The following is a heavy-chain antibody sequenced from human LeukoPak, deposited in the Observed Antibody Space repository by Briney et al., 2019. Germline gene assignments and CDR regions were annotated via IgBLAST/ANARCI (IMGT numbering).Heavy chain of an antibody. J-gene: IGHJ3*02. CDR1: GFTFSSYW. D-gene: IGHD3-3*01. V-gene: IGHV3-74*01. CDR2: INSDGSST. Sequence: GGSLRLSCAASGFTFSSYWMHWVRQAPGKGLVWVSRINSDGSSTSYADSVKGRFTISRDNSKNTLYLQMNSLRAEDTAVYYCAKDSSRFLEWLSDHAFDIWGQGTMVTVSS. CDR3: AKDSSRFLEWLSDHAFDI.